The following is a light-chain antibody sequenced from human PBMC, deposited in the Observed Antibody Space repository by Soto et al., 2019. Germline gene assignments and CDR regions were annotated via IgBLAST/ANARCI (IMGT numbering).Light chain of an antibody. CDR3: MQSLQLNT. J-gene: IGKJ4*01. CDR1: QGLLDSDGRTH. Sequence: DIVLTQTPLSLSVTPGQPASISCNSSQGLLDSDGRTHLYWYVQKTGQPPQALIYEVSKRSSGVPDRFSCSGSGTHFTLTMSRVQAEDAGIYYCMQSLQLNTFGGGTKVEIK. V-gene: IGKV2D-29*01. CDR2: EVS.